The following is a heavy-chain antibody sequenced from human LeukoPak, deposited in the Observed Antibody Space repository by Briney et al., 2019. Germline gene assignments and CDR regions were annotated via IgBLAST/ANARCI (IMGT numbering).Heavy chain of an antibody. CDR3: AREGLRYYYDSSGPPTDY. Sequence: GGSLRLSCAASGFTFSSYAMHWVRQAPGKGLEWVAVISYDGSNKYYADSVKGRFTISRDNSKNTLYLQMNSLRAEDTAVYYCAREGLRYYYDSSGPPTDYWGQGTLVTVSS. D-gene: IGHD3-22*01. J-gene: IGHJ4*02. CDR1: GFTFSSYA. V-gene: IGHV3-30*04. CDR2: ISYDGSNK.